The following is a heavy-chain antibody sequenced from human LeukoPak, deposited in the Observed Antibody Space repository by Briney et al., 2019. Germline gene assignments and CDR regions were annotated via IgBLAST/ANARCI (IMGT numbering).Heavy chain of an antibody. CDR1: GFTFSSYS. D-gene: IGHD3-10*01. CDR2: ISSSSSYI. J-gene: IGHJ4*02. V-gene: IGHV3-21*01. CDR3: ARASDLWFGELLSSY. Sequence: GGSLRLSCAASGFTFSSYSMNWVRQAPGKGLEWVSSISSSSSYIYYADSVKGQFTISRDNAKNSLYLQMNSLRAEDTAVYYCARASDLWFGELLSSYWGQGTLVTVSS.